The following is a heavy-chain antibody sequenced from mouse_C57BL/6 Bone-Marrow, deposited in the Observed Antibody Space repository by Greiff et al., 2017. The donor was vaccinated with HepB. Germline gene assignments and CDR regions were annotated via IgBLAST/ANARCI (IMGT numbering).Heavy chain of an antibody. V-gene: IGHV1-64*01. J-gene: IGHJ2*01. D-gene: IGHD2-2*01. CDR1: GYTFTSYW. CDR3: ARSTTMVTDY. Sequence: VQLQQSGAELVKPGASVKLSCKASGYTFTSYWMHWVKQRPGQGLEWIGMIHPNSGSTNYNEKFKSKATLTVDKSSSTAYMQLSSLTSEDSAVYYCARSTTMVTDYWGQGTTLTVSS. CDR2: IHPNSGST.